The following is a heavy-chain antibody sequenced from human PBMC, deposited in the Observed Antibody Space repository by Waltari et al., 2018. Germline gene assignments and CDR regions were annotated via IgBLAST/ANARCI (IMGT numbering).Heavy chain of an antibody. V-gene: IGHV4-34*01. CDR1: GGSFSDYY. CDR3: ARGRPLYDYVWGSSRQSTFDY. J-gene: IGHJ4*02. D-gene: IGHD3-16*02. CDR2: INHSGST. Sequence: QVQLQQWGAGLLKPSETLSLTCAVYGGSFSDYYWSWVRQPPGRGLEWIGEINHSGSTNSNPSLESRVTIPVDTSKSQFSLKLSSVTAADTAVYYCARGRPLYDYVWGSSRQSTFDYWGQGTLVTVSS.